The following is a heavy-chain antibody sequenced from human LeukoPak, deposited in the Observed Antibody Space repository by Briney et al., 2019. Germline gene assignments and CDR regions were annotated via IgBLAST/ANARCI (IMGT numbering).Heavy chain of an antibody. Sequence: SETLSLTCAVYGGSFSGYYWSWIRQPPGKGLEWIGYIYHSGSTYYNPSLKSRVTISVDRSKNQFSLKLSSVTAADTAVYYCARGPSGYCSSTSCLGMDVWGQGTTVTVSS. V-gene: IGHV4-34*01. CDR2: IYHSGST. D-gene: IGHD2-2*01. CDR1: GGSFSGYY. J-gene: IGHJ6*02. CDR3: ARGPSGYCSSTSCLGMDV.